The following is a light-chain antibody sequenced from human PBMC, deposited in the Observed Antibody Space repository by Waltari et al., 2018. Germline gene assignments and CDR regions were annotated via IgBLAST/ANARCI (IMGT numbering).Light chain of an antibody. J-gene: IGLJ2*01. Sequence: QSALTQPASVSGSPGQSITISCTGFNSNVGSYNLVSWYQQHPGKAPKLLIYEGNRRPSGVFNRFARAKSDNTASLTLSGLQADDEAYYYCCSNVGSSVFFGGGTKLTVL. CDR3: CSNVGSSVF. CDR2: EGN. CDR1: NSNVGSYNL. V-gene: IGLV2-23*03.